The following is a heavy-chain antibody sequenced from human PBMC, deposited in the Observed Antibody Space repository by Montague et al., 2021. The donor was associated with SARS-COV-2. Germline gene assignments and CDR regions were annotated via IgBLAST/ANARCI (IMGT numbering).Heavy chain of an antibody. Sequence: PALVKPTQTLTLTCTFSGFSLSTIGVGVGWIRQPPGKALEWLALIYWDDDKRYSPSLRSRLTITKDTSKNQVVLTMTNMDPVDTATYFCAHSSGVGWLSWSWFDSWGQGTLVTVSS. D-gene: IGHD3-9*01. CDR2: IYWDDDK. J-gene: IGHJ5*01. CDR1: GFSLSTIGVG. CDR3: AHSSGVGWLSWSWFDS. V-gene: IGHV2-5*02.